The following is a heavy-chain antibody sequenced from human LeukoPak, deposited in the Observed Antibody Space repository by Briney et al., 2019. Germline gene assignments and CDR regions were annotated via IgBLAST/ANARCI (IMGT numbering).Heavy chain of an antibody. CDR3: ARQIRMGYCTNGVCYYFAY. J-gene: IGHJ4*02. Sequence: SETLSLTCTVSGGSISNYYWNWIRQPPGKGLEWIGSTYYSGSTNYNPSLKSRVTISVDTSKNQFSLKLSSVTAADTAVYYCARQIRMGYCTNGVCYYFAYWGQGTLVTVSS. CDR2: TYYSGST. V-gene: IGHV4-59*08. CDR1: GGSISNYY. D-gene: IGHD2-8*01.